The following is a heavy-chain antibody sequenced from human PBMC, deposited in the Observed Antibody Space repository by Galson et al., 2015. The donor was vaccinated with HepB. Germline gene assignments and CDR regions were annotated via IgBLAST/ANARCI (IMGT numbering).Heavy chain of an antibody. J-gene: IGHJ2*01. CDR3: ARQTKTYCGGDCYSWYFDL. Sequence: ETLSLTCTVSAGSISSYFWSWIRQPPEKGLEWIGYIYYSGSTNYNPSLKSRVTISVDTSKNQFSLKLSSVTAADTAVYYCARQTKTYCGGDCYSWYFDLWGRGTLVTVSS. CDR2: IYYSGST. CDR1: AGSISSYF. D-gene: IGHD2-21*02. V-gene: IGHV4-59*08.